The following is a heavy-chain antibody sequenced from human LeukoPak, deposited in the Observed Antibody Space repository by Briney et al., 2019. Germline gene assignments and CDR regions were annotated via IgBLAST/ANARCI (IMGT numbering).Heavy chain of an antibody. V-gene: IGHV4-38-2*01. J-gene: IGHJ5*02. CDR1: GYSTSSGYY. Sequence: PSETLSLTCAVSGYSTSSGYYWGWIRQPPGKGLEWIGSIYHSGSTYYNPSLKSRVTTSVDTSKNQFSLKLTSVTAADTAVYYCARQLWLRNWFDPWGQGTLVTVSS. CDR2: IYHSGST. CDR3: ARQLWLRNWFDP. D-gene: IGHD5-18*01.